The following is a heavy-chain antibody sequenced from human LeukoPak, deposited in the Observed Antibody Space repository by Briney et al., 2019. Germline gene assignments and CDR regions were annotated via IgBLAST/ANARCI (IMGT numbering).Heavy chain of an antibody. CDR1: GFTFSGSA. V-gene: IGHV3-73*01. Sequence: PGGSLRLSCAASGFTFSGSAMHWVRQASGKGLEWAGRIRSKANSYATAYAASVKGRFTISRDDSKNTAYLQMNSLKTEDTAVYYCTSRRSDSDYWGQGTLVTVSS. CDR2: IRSKANSYAT. J-gene: IGHJ4*02. CDR3: TSRRSDSDY.